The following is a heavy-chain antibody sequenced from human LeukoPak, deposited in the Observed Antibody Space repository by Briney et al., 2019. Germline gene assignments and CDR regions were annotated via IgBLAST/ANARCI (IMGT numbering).Heavy chain of an antibody. J-gene: IGHJ5*02. CDR1: GFTFSSYG. D-gene: IGHD3-9*01. CDR3: AKDPTSADILTGYYT. CDR2: ISYDGSTK. V-gene: IGHV3-30*18. Sequence: PGGSLRLSCAASGFTFSSYGMHWVRQAPGKGLEWVAIISYDGSTKYYADSVKGRFTISRDNSKNTLYLQMNSLRAEDTAVYYCAKDPTSADILTGYYTWGQGTLVTVSS.